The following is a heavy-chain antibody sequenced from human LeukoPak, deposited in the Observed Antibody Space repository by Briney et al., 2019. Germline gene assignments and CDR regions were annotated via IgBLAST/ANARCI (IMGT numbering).Heavy chain of an antibody. CDR3: ARGPYGSGSYYNARYYYGMDV. V-gene: IGHV4-4*07. CDR1: GGSISSYY. Sequence: SETLSLTCTVSGGSISSYYWSWIRQPAGKGLEWIGRIYTSGSTNYNPSLKSRVTISVDTSKNQFSLKLSSVTAADTAVYYCARGPYGSGSYYNARYYYGMDVWGQGTTVTVSS. CDR2: IYTSGST. J-gene: IGHJ6*02. D-gene: IGHD3-10*01.